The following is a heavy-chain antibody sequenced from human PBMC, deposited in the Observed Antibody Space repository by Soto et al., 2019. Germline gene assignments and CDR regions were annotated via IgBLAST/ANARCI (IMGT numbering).Heavy chain of an antibody. CDR1: GFTFSSYA. Sequence: EVQLLESGGGLVQPGGSLRLSCAASGFTFSSYAMSWVRQAPGKGLEWVSAISGSGGSTYYADSVKGRFTISRDNPKNTMYLQMNSLRAEDTAVYYCAKDKYCSGGSCIYYFDYWGQGTLVTVSS. CDR3: AKDKYCSGGSCIYYFDY. CDR2: ISGSGGST. J-gene: IGHJ4*02. D-gene: IGHD2-15*01. V-gene: IGHV3-23*01.